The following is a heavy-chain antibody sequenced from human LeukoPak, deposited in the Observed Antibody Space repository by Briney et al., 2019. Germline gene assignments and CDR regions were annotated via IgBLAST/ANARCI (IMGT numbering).Heavy chain of an antibody. CDR3: AKDGPATTVTTWGKNWFDP. CDR1: GFTFSSYS. D-gene: IGHD4-17*01. J-gene: IGHJ5*02. CDR2: ISGSGGST. V-gene: IGHV3-23*01. Sequence: GGSLRLSCAASGFTFSSYSMNWVRQAPGKGLEWVSAISGSGGSTYYADSVKGRFTISRDNSKNTLYLQMNSLRAEDTAVYYCAKDGPATTVTTWGKNWFDPWGQGTLVTVSS.